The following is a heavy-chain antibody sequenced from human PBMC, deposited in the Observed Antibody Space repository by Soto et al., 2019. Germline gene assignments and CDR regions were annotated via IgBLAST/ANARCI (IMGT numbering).Heavy chain of an antibody. CDR1: GFTFSSYS. Sequence: GGSLRLSCAASGFTFSSYSMNWVRQPPGKGLEWVSSISSSSSYIYYADSVKGRFTTSSDNAKNSLYLQMNSLRAEDTAVYYCARDLWIDYSNPFDYWGQGTLVTVSS. V-gene: IGHV3-21*01. D-gene: IGHD4-4*01. CDR3: ARDLWIDYSNPFDY. CDR2: ISSSSSYI. J-gene: IGHJ4*02.